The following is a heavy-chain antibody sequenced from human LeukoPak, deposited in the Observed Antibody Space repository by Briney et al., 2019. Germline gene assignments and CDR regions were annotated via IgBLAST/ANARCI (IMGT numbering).Heavy chain of an antibody. D-gene: IGHD2-2*01. CDR1: GGSISSGGYH. V-gene: IGHV4-61*08. CDR2: IYYSGST. Sequence: SQTLSLTCTVSGGSISSGGYHWSWIRQPPGKGLEWIGYIYYSGSTNYNPSLKSRVTISVDTSKNQFSLKLSSVTAADTAVYYCARDCSSTSCQADGMDVWGQGTTVTVSS. J-gene: IGHJ6*02. CDR3: ARDCSSTSCQADGMDV.